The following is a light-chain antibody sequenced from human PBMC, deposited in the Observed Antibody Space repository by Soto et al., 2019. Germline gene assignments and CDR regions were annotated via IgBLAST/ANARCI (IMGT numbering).Light chain of an antibody. J-gene: IGKJ2*01. CDR3: QQSNSLPHT. CDR1: QGISSW. Sequence: DIQMTQSPSSVSASVGDRVTITCRASQGISSWLAWYQQKPGKAPKLLIYAASSLQSGVPSRCSGSGSGTDFTVTISSLQPEDFETDYGQQSNSLPHTCGQGTKLVIK. CDR2: AAS. V-gene: IGKV1-12*01.